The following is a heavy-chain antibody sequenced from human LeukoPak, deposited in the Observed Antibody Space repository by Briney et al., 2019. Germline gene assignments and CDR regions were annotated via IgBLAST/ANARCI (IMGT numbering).Heavy chain of an antibody. Sequence: GGSLRLSCEACGFSFNTYEMNWVRQAPGKGLEWVAVISYDGSNKYYADSVKGRFTISRDNSKNTLYLQMNSLRAEDTAVYYCAKDEGGWGQGTLVTVSS. V-gene: IGHV3-30*18. CDR3: AKDEGG. D-gene: IGHD3-16*01. J-gene: IGHJ4*02. CDR1: GFSFNTYE. CDR2: ISYDGSNK.